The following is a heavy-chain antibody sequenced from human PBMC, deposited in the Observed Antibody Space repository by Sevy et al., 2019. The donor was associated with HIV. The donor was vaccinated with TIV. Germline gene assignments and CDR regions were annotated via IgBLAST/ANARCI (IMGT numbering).Heavy chain of an antibody. CDR3: AKDRAVGDTMIVVVIGIFDY. CDR1: GFTFSSYA. CDR2: ISGSGGSK. J-gene: IGHJ4*02. V-gene: IGHV3-23*01. Sequence: GGSLRLSCAASGFTFSSYAMSWVRQAPGKGLEWVSAISGSGGSKYYADSVKGRFTISRDNSKNTLYLQMNSLRAEDTAVYYWAKDRAVGDTMIVVVIGIFDYWGQGTLVTVSS. D-gene: IGHD3-22*01.